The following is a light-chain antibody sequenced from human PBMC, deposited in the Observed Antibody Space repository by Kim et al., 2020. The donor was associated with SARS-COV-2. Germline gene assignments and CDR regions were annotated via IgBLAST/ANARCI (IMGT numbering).Light chain of an antibody. V-gene: IGKV1-39*01. J-gene: IGKJ1*01. CDR2: AAS. CDR1: QSINRF. Sequence: DIQVTQSPSSLSASVGDRVTITCRTSQSINRFLNWYHQRPGKTPQLLIYAASTLESGVPSRFSGNGSGTDFTLAISNLHPDDFATYYCQQIIRTPRTFGQGTKVDIK. CDR3: QQIIRTPRT.